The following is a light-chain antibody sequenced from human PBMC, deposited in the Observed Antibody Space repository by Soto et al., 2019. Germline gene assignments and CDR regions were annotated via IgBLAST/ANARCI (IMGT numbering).Light chain of an antibody. CDR1: SSNIGSGHD. J-gene: IGLJ3*02. CDR2: ANI. CDR3: QSYDSSLSGRV. V-gene: IGLV1-40*01. Sequence: QSVLTQPPSVSGAPGQRVTISCTGSSSNIGSGHDIHWYQQLPGTAPKLLISANINRPSVVPDRFSGSKSGTSASLAMAGLKAEDEADYYCQSYDSSLSGRVFGGGTKLTVL.